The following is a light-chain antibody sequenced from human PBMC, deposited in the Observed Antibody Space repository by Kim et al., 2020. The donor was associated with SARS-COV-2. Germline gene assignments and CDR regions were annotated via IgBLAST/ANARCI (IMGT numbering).Light chain of an antibody. V-gene: IGLV10-54*01. CDR1: SDNVGVQG. J-gene: IGLJ3*02. Sequence: RTATLPCSGNSDNVGVQGAAWLQQHQGHPPKLLSYRNDRRPSGISERFSTFRSGNTASLTITGLQAEDEADYYCSTWDNSLSGWVFGGGTQLTVL. CDR3: STWDNSLSGWV. CDR2: RND.